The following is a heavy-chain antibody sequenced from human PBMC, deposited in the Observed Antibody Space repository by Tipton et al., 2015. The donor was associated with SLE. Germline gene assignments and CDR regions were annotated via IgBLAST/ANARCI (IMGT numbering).Heavy chain of an antibody. V-gene: IGHV4-59*11. CDR2: IYYSGST. J-gene: IGHJ6*03. D-gene: IGHD6-19*01. CDR1: GGSISSHY. Sequence: TLSLTCTVSGGSISSHYWSWIRQPPGKGLEWIGYIYYSGSTNYNPSLKSRVTISVDTSKNQFSLKLSSVTAADTAVYYCARENRIAVAGYYYMDVWGKGTTVTVSS. CDR3: ARENRIAVAGYYYMDV.